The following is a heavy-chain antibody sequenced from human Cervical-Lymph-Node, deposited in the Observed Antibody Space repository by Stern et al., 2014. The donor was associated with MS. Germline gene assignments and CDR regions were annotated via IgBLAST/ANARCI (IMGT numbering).Heavy chain of an antibody. J-gene: IGHJ4*02. Sequence: VQLVESGPGLVKPSQTLSLTCTVSGGSISSGNYYWSWIRQPPGKGLEWIGSIYHSGGTYYNPPLKGRVTTSIDTSKNQFSLKLSSVTAADTAVYYCARGSREVLLPRFYFDYWGQGTLVTVSS. D-gene: IGHD3-3*01. CDR2: IYHSGGT. V-gene: IGHV4-31*03. CDR3: ARGSREVLLPRFYFDY. CDR1: GGSISSGNYY.